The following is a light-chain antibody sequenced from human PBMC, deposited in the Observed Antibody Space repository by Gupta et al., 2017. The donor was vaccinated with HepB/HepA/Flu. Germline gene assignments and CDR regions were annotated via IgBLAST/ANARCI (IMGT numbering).Light chain of an antibody. V-gene: IGKV3-15*01. CDR1: QNIMSN. CDR2: GAS. J-gene: IGKJ4*01. Sequence: EIVMTQSPATLSVSPGERATLSCRASQNIMSNLAWYQQKPGQAPRLLIYGASTRATGIPARFSGSGSETDFTLTIRSLQSEDFAIYYCQQYNNWPPLTFGGGTKVEIK. CDR3: QQYNNWPPLT.